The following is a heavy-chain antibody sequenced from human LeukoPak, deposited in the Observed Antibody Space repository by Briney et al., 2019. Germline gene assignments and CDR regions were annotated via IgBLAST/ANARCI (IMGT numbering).Heavy chain of an antibody. CDR1: GFTFSSYW. CDR3: ARDWGVKWLNWYFDL. J-gene: IGHJ2*01. CDR2: IKQDESEI. D-gene: IGHD5-12*01. Sequence: PGGSLRLSCAASGFTFSSYWMSWVRQAPGKGLEWVANIKQDESEIYYVASVRGRFSISRDNAKNSLFLQMNSLRAEDTAVYSCARDWGVKWLNWYFDLWGRGTLVTVSS. V-gene: IGHV3-7*05.